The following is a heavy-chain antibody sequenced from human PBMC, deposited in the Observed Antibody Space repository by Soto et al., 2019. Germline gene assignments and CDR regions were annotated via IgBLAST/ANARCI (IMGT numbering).Heavy chain of an antibody. J-gene: IGHJ4*02. D-gene: IGHD3-10*01. CDR2: ISKSGDST. CDR1: GVTFTSYA. V-gene: IGHV3-23*01. Sequence: EVQLLESGGGLVQPGGSLRLSFAASGVTFTSYAMTWVPQVPGEGLQWVSSISKSGDSTYYADSVKGRFTTSRDNSKNTLYLQMNSLRAEDTAIYYCAKGSFGFDYWGQGTLVTVSS. CDR3: AKGSFGFDY.